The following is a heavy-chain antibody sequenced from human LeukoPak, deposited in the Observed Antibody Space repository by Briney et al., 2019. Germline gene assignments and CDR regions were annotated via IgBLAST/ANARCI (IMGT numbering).Heavy chain of an antibody. CDR2: IYYSGST. D-gene: IGHD3-10*01. CDR1: GGSISSSSYY. V-gene: IGHV4-39*07. Sequence: SETLSLTCTVSGGSISSSSYYWGWIRQPPGKGLEWIGSIYYSGSTYYNPSLKSRVTISVDTSKNQFSLKLSSVTAADTAVYYCARDATNTRSLWGSGSHYFDYWGQGTLVTVSS. J-gene: IGHJ4*02. CDR3: ARDATNTRSLWGSGSHYFDY.